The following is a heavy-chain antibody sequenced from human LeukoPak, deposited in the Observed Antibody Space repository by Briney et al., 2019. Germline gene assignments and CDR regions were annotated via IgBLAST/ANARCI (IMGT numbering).Heavy chain of an antibody. CDR1: GYSFTNYW. CDR3: ARIWLRAFDI. Sequence: PGESLKISRKGSGYSFTNYWIAWVRQMPGKGLEWMGIIYPDDSDTRYSPSFQGQVTISADKSISTAYLHWSSLKASDTAMYYCARIWLRAFDIWGQGTMVTVSS. V-gene: IGHV5-51*01. J-gene: IGHJ3*02. CDR2: IYPDDSDT. D-gene: IGHD3-16*01.